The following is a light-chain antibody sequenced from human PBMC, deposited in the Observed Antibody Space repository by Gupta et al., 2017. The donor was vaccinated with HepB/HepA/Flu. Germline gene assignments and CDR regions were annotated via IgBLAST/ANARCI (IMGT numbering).Light chain of an antibody. CDR2: AAY. Sequence: DIQTTQSPSSLSASVGDRVTITCRTSQGISSFLNWDQQKPGKAPKLLITAAYHLKSGVQSRFSGSGSGTDFTLTSSRLQHEDFETYDVQQSYSNAFGHGTKVDIK. V-gene: IGKV1-39*01. CDR3: QQSYSNA. CDR1: QGISSF. J-gene: IGKJ3*01.